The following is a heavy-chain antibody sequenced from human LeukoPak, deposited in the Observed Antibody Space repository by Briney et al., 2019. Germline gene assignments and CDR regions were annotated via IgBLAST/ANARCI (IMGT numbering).Heavy chain of an antibody. D-gene: IGHD6-13*01. J-gene: IGHJ4*02. V-gene: IGHV3-53*01. CDR1: GFTVSSNY. Sequence: PGGSVRLSCAASGFTVSSNYMTWVRQAPGKGLEWVSVVYTGGSTYSADSVKGRFTISRDNSKNTLYLQMNSLRAEDTAVYYCARGLAAAGLYFDYWGQGTLVTVSS. CDR2: VYTGGST. CDR3: ARGLAAAGLYFDY.